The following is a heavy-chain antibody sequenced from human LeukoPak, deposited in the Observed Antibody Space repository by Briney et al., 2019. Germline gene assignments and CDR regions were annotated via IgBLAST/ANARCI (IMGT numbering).Heavy chain of an antibody. Sequence: GGSLRLSCAASGFTTDDYAMHWVRQAPGKVLEWVSGISRNSDTIGYADSVKGRFTISRDNAKNSLYLQINSLRIEDMALYYCAKSYINYGGNSADAFDIWGKGTMVTVSS. CDR1: GFTTDDYA. CDR3: AKSYINYGGNSADAFDI. D-gene: IGHD4-23*01. V-gene: IGHV3-9*02. CDR2: ISRNSDTI. J-gene: IGHJ3*02.